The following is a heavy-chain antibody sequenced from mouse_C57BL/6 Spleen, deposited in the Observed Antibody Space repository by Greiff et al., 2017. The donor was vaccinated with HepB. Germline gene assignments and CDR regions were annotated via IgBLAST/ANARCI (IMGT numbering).Heavy chain of an antibody. J-gene: IGHJ2*01. CDR1: GFTFSDYG. V-gene: IGHV5-17*01. CDR2: ISSGSSTI. Sequence: EVQLVESGGGLVKPGGSLKLSCAASGFTFSDYGMHWVRQAPEKGLEWVAYISSGSSTIYYADTVKGRFTISRDNAKNTLFLQMTSLRSEDTAMYYCARMDGYSFFDYWGQGTTLTVSS. D-gene: IGHD2-3*01. CDR3: ARMDGYSFFDY.